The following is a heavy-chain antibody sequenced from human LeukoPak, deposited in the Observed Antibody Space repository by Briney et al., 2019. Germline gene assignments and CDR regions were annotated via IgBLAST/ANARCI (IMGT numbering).Heavy chain of an antibody. J-gene: IGHJ6*02. Sequence: GGSLRLSCAASGFTFSSYDMHWVRQATGKGLEWVSAIGTAGDTYYPGSVKGRFTISRENAKNSLYLQMNSLRVEDTAVYYCAREVVVVPDYYYYGLDVWGQGTTVTVSS. CDR1: GFTFSSYD. CDR2: IGTAGDT. CDR3: AREVVVVPDYYYYGLDV. D-gene: IGHD2-2*01. V-gene: IGHV3-13*01.